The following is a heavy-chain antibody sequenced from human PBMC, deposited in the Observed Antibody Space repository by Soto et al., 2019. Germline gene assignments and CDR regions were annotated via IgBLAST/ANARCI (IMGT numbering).Heavy chain of an antibody. V-gene: IGHV6-1*01. J-gene: IGHJ4*02. CDR3: ASGRSTWGSTWYFDY. CDR2: TYYRSKWYN. D-gene: IGHD6-13*01. Sequence: TLPTSYPISVGSVSFTCPARRWTRRSHSRGLEWLGRTYYRSKWYNDYAVSVKSRITINPDTSKNQFSLQLNSVTPEDTAVYYCASGRSTWGSTWYFDYWAQGTLVTVSS. CDR1: VGSVSFTCPA.